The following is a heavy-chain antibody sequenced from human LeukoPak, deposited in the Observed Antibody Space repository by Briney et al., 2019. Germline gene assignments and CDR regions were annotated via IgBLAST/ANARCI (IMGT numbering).Heavy chain of an antibody. CDR3: AREGGIAAGWETD. CDR1: GYSFINSG. D-gene: IGHD6-13*01. V-gene: IGHV1-18*01. CDR2: ISVNGGYT. J-gene: IGHJ4*02. Sequence: ASVKVSCKVSGYSFINSGISWVRQAPGQGLEWMGWISVNGGYTDFAQSHRDRVTLTTDTSMSTAYLELTDLRSDDTAVYYCAREGGIAAGWETDWGQGTLVTVSS.